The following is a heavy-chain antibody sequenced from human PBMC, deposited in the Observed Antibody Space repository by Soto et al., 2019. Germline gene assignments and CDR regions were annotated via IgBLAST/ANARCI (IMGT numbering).Heavy chain of an antibody. D-gene: IGHD3-22*01. CDR3: ARAPSPHYYDSSGFQTNWFDP. CDR2: IYHSGST. CDR1: GGSISSADYA. Sequence: SETLSLTCAVSGGSISSADYAWSWIRQPPGKGLEWIGYIYHSGSTYYIPSLKSRVTISVDRSKNQFSLKLSSVTAGDTAVYYCARAPSPHYYDSSGFQTNWFDPWGKGPLVTVSS. V-gene: IGHV4-30-2*01. J-gene: IGHJ5*02.